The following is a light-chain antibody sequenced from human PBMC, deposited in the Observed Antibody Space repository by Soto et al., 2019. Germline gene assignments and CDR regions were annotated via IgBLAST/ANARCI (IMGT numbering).Light chain of an antibody. CDR2: LNNDGSH. Sequence: QSVLTQSPSASASLGASVKLTCTLSSGHSSYAIAWHQMQPGKGPRYLMDLNNDGSHTKGDGIPDRFSGSSSGAERCLIISSLQSEDEADYYCQTWGTGFQVFGGGTKLTVL. J-gene: IGLJ2*01. CDR1: SGHSSYA. V-gene: IGLV4-69*01. CDR3: QTWGTGFQV.